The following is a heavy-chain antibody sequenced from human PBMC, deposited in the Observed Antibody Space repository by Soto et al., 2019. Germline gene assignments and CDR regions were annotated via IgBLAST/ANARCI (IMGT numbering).Heavy chain of an antibody. J-gene: IGHJ5*02. CDR3: ARNLPYYYDSSGSNWFDP. D-gene: IGHD3-22*01. V-gene: IGHV4-59*01. CDR2: IYYSGST. Sequence: SETLSLTCTVSGGSISSYYWSWIRQPPGKGLEWIGYIYYSGSTNYNPSLKSRVTISVDTSKNQFSLKLSSVTAADTAVYYCARNLPYYYDSSGSNWFDPWGQGTLVTVSS. CDR1: GGSISSYY.